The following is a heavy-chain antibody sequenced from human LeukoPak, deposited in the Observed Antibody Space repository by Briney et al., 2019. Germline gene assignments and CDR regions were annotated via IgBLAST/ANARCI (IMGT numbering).Heavy chain of an antibody. CDR2: IYPRDGST. J-gene: IGHJ4*02. V-gene: IGHV1-46*01. CDR3: ARDQEGFDY. Sequence: ASVKVSCKASGYTFTNNYLHWVRQAPGQGLEWMGMIYPRDGSTSYAQNFQGRVTVTRDTSTTTVHMELRGLRSEDTAVYYCARDQEGFDYWGQGTVVTVSS. CDR1: GYTFTNNY.